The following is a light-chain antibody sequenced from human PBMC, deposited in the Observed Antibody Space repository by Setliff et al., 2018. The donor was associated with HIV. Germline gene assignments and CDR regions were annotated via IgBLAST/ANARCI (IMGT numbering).Light chain of an antibody. CDR2: EVG. V-gene: IGLV2-23*02. CDR3: CSYAGSSTYV. J-gene: IGLJ1*01. Sequence: QFALTQPASVSGSPGQSITISCTGTSSDVGSYNLVSRYQQHPGKAPKLMIYEVGKRPSGVSNRFSGSKSGNTASLTISGLQAEDEADYYCCSYAGSSTYVFGTGTKVTVL. CDR1: SSDVGSYNL.